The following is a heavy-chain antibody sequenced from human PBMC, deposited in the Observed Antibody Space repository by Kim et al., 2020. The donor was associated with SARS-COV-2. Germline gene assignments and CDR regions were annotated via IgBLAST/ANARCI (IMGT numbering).Heavy chain of an antibody. D-gene: IGHD2-21*02. Sequence: GGSLRLSCAASGFTFSSYAMHWVRQAPGKGLEYVSAISSNGGSTYYANSVKGRFTISRDNSKNTLYLQMGSLRAEDMAVYYCARSIVVVTAIMYYYYGMDVWGQGTTVTVSS. CDR1: GFTFSSYA. CDR3: ARSIVVVTAIMYYYYGMDV. CDR2: ISSNGGST. J-gene: IGHJ6*02. V-gene: IGHV3-64*01.